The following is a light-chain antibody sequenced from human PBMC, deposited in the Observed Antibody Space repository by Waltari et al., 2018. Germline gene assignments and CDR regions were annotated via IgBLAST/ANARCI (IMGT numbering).Light chain of an antibody. CDR1: SSDIGGYNY. CDR2: DVT. Sequence: QAALTQPPSVSGSPGQSVTISCTGSSSDIGGYNYVSWYQQHPDKAPKLVIYDVTKRPSGVADRFSGSKSGSTASRTISGLQAEDEADYYCSSYAGTNILFGGGTRLTVL. CDR3: SSYAGTNIL. J-gene: IGLJ2*01. V-gene: IGLV2-8*01.